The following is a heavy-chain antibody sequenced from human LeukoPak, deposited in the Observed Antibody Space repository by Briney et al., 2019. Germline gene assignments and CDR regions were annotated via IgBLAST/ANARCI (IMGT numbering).Heavy chain of an antibody. Sequence: SETLTLTCTVSGGSINSYFWSWIRQPPGKGLKWIGYISYSGSTNYNPSLKSRVTISVDTSKNQFSLKLSSVTAADTAVYYCARVRTGGYSYGYHPNWFDPWGQGTLVTVSS. CDR2: ISYSGST. J-gene: IGHJ5*02. CDR3: ARVRTGGYSYGYHPNWFDP. V-gene: IGHV4-59*12. D-gene: IGHD5-18*01. CDR1: GGSINSYF.